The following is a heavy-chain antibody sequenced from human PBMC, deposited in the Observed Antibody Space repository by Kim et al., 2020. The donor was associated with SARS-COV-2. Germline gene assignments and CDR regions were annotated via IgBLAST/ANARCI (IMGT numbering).Heavy chain of an antibody. Sequence: SETLSPTCTVSGGSISSYYWSWIRQPAGKGLEWIGRINTSGSTKYNPSLKSRVTMSVDTSKNQFSLNPSSVTAADTAVYYCAGASGGNTQFDFWGQGTLVTVSS. CDR2: INTSGST. CDR1: GGSISSYY. CDR3: AGASGGNTQFDF. D-gene: IGHD2-15*01. V-gene: IGHV4-4*07. J-gene: IGHJ4*02.